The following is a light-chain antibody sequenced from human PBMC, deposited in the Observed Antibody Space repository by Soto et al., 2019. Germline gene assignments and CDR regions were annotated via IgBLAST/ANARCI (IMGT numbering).Light chain of an antibody. CDR3: QQYGSSAGFT. V-gene: IGKV3-20*01. Sequence: EIVVTQSPGTLSLSPGERATLSCRASQSVSSSYLAWYQQKPGQAPRLLIYGASSRATGIPDRFSGSGSGTDFTLTISRLEPEDFAVYYCQQYGSSAGFTFGPGTKVDIK. J-gene: IGKJ3*01. CDR2: GAS. CDR1: QSVSSSY.